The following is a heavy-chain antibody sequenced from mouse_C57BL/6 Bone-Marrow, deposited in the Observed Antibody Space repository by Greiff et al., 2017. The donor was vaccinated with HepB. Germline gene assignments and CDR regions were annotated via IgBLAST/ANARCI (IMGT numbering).Heavy chain of an antibody. Sequence: EVQLQQSGPELVKPGASVKIPCKASGYTFTDYNMDWVKQSHGKSLEWIGDINPSNGGTIYNQKFKGKATLTVDKSSSTAYMELRSLTSEDTAVYYCARSGYYGSSRWFAYWGQGTLVTVSA. V-gene: IGHV1-18*01. D-gene: IGHD1-1*01. CDR2: INPSNGGT. CDR3: ARSGYYGSSRWFAY. J-gene: IGHJ3*01. CDR1: GYTFTDYN.